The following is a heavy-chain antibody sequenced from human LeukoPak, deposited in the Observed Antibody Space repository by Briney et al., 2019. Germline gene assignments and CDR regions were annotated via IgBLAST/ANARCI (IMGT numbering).Heavy chain of an antibody. J-gene: IGHJ4*02. CDR3: ARAGIFGYFDY. V-gene: IGHV3-53*01. CDR2: IYSGGST. Sequence: GGSLRLSCAASGFTVSSNYMSWVRQAPGKGLEWVSVIYSGGSTYYSDSVKGRFTISRDNSKNTLYLQMNSLRAEDTAVYYCARAGIFGYFDYWGQGTLVTVSS. CDR1: GFTVSSNY. D-gene: IGHD3-3*01.